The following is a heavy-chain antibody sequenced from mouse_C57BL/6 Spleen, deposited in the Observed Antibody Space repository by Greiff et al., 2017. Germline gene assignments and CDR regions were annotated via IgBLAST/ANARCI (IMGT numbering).Heavy chain of an antibody. CDR3: ARDGNLQRFAY. CDR1: GYTFTSYW. J-gene: IGHJ3*01. D-gene: IGHD2-1*01. CDR2: IHPNSGST. V-gene: IGHV1-64*01. Sequence: QVQLQQPGAELVKPGASVTLSCKASGYTFTSYWMHWVKQRPGQGLEWIGMIHPNSGSTNYNEKFKSKATLTVDKSSSTAYMQLSSLTSEDSAVYYCARDGNLQRFAYWGQGTLVTVSA.